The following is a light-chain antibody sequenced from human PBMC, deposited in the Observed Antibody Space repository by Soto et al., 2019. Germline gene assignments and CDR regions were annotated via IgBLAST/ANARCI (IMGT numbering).Light chain of an antibody. J-gene: IGKJ4*01. CDR3: QQYNSIPLT. CDR1: RSMSTW. V-gene: IGKV1-5*03. CDR2: KAS. Sequence: DIQMTQSPSTLSAFVGDRVTITCRASRSMSTWLAWYQQKPGKAPSLLIYKASTLETGVPSRFSGSGSGTEFTLTISSLQPDDFATYYCQQYNSIPLTFGGGTKVEIK.